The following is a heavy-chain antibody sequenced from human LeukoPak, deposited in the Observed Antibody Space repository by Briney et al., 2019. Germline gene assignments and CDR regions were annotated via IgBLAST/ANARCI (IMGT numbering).Heavy chain of an antibody. D-gene: IGHD6-13*01. CDR1: GGSISSYH. Sequence: SETLSLTCTVSGGSISSYHWSWIRQPPGKGLEWIGYIYYSGSTNYNPSLKSRVTISVDTSKNQFSLKLSSVTAADTAVYYCARGGRTGIAAAGTDDAFDIWGQGTMVTVSS. V-gene: IGHV4-59*01. CDR3: ARGGRTGIAAAGTDDAFDI. CDR2: IYYSGST. J-gene: IGHJ3*02.